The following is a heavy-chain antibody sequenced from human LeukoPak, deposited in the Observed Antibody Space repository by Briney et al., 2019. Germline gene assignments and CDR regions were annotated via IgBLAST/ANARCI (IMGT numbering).Heavy chain of an antibody. J-gene: IGHJ4*02. CDR3: AGYQRTGLSATGLDY. V-gene: IGHV4-59*01. D-gene: IGHD2-2*01. Sequence: SETLSLTCTVSGGSLYNNYWSWIRQPPGEGLEWIGYVYYSGGTKYNPSLKGRVTMSVDTSKNQFSLRLSSLTAADAAVYYCAGYQRTGLSATGLDYWGQGTLVTVSS. CDR1: GGSLYNNY. CDR2: VYYSGGT.